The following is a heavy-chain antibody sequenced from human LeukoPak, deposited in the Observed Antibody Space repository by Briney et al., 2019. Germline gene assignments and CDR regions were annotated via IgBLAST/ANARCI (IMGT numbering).Heavy chain of an antibody. CDR1: GYTLTELS. J-gene: IGHJ4*02. Sequence: ASVKVSCKVSGYTLTELSMHWVRQAPGKGLEWMGGFDPEDGETIYAQKFQGRVTMTEDTSTDTAYMELSSLRSEDTAVYYCARGLAYQLLLYPDFDYWGQGTLVTVSS. D-gene: IGHD2-2*01. V-gene: IGHV1-24*01. CDR3: ARGLAYQLLLYPDFDY. CDR2: FDPEDGET.